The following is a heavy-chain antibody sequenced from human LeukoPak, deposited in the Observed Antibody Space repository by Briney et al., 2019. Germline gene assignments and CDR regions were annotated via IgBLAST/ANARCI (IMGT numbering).Heavy chain of an antibody. CDR2: IHTGGGT. J-gene: IGHJ4*02. CDR3: ARYCSSSSCYSDAFDY. CDR1: GGSGGSVSSGSYY. V-gene: IGHV4-61*02. Sequence: SQTLSLTCTVSGGSGGSVSSGSYYWSWIRQPAGKGLEWIGRIHTGGGTKYNPSLKSRITISRDTSKNQFSPKLTSVTAADTAVYYCARYCSSSSCYSDAFDYWGPGSLVTVSS. D-gene: IGHD2-2*01.